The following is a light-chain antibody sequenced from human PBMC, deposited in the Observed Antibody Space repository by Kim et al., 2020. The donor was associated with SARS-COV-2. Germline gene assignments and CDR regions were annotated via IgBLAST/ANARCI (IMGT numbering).Light chain of an antibody. V-gene: IGKV3-20*01. CDR1: QSGTSNS. Sequence: LDPGERATLSCRASQSGTSNSLAWYQQKPGQTPRLLIYGASSRAPGIPDRFSGSGSGTDFSLTISRLEPEDFAVYYCQQYGSSPRFGGGTKVDIK. J-gene: IGKJ4*01. CDR3: QQYGSSPR. CDR2: GAS.